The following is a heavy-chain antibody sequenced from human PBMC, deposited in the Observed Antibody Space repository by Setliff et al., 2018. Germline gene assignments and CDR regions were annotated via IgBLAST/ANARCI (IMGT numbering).Heavy chain of an antibody. J-gene: IGHJ3*02. V-gene: IGHV4-59*01. D-gene: IGHD2-15*01. CDR3: ARDTRVRDSSSVPSDTFDI. Sequence: SETLSLTCSVSGGSISTYYWSWIRQPPGKGLEWIGNINYSGNSNYIPSLKSRVTISVDTPKNQFSLKLSSVTAADKAVYYCARDTRVRDSSSVPSDTFDIWGRGTMVTVSS. CDR1: GGSISTYY. CDR2: INYSGNS.